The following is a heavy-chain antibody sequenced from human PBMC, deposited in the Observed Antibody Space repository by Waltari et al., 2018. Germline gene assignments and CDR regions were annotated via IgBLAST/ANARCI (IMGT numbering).Heavy chain of an antibody. CDR1: GGSFSGYY. D-gene: IGHD3-22*01. CDR2: INHSGST. J-gene: IGHJ3*02. Sequence: QVQLQQWGAGLLKPSETLSLTCAVYGGSFSGYYWSWIRQPPGKGLEWIGEINHSGSTTSNPSVTSRVSISVETSKNQFCLKMSSVTAAETAVYYCARGAYAYYDSSGYYSDAFDTWGQGTMVTVSS. V-gene: IGHV4-34*01. CDR3: ARGAYAYYDSSGYYSDAFDT.